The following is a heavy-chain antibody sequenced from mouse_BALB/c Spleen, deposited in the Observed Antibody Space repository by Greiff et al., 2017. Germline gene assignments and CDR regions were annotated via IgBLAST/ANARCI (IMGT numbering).Heavy chain of an antibody. D-gene: IGHD1-1*01. Sequence: EVMLVESGGGLVQPGGSRKLSCAASGFTFSSFGMHWVRQAPGKGLEWVAYISSGSSTIYYADTVKGRFTISRDNPKNTLFLQMTSLRSEDTAMYYCARGTYYYGSSSPWFAYWGQGTLVTVSA. CDR1: GFTFSSFG. V-gene: IGHV5-17*02. CDR3: ARGTYYYGSSSPWFAY. CDR2: ISSGSSTI. J-gene: IGHJ3*01.